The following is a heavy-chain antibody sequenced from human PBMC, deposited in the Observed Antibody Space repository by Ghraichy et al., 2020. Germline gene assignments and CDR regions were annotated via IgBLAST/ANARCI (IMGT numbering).Heavy chain of an antibody. V-gene: IGHV6-1*01. CDR3: ASDYGGNGAWFDP. D-gene: IGHD4-23*01. CDR2: TYYRSKWYY. Sequence: SETLSLTCAISGNSLSSNSAAWNWIRQPPSRGLEWLGRTYYRSKWYYDYALSVKGRITLTPDTSKNQFSLQLNSVTPEDTAVYYCASDYGGNGAWFDPWGQGTLVSVSS. J-gene: IGHJ5*02. CDR1: GNSLSSNSAA.